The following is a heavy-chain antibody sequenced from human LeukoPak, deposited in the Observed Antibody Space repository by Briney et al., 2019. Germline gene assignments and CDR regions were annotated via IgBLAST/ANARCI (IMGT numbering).Heavy chain of an antibody. J-gene: IGHJ4*02. CDR1: GFTFSSYA. V-gene: IGHV3-23*01. CDR2: ISNSGDRT. D-gene: IGHD2-15*01. Sequence: GGSLRLTCAASGFTFSSYAMTWVRQAPGKGLEWVSGISNSGDRTYYADSVKGQFTISRDNSKNTLYLQMNSLRAEDTAVYYCAKKLPGVGGAGGASAGFDSWGQGSLVSVCS. CDR3: AKKLPGVGGAGGASAGFDS.